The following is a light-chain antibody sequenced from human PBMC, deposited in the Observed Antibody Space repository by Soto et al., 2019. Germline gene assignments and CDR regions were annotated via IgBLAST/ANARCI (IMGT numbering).Light chain of an antibody. CDR2: EVS. Sequence: QSALTQPPSASGSPGQSVAISCTGTSSDVGGYNYVSWYQQHPGKAPKLMIYEVSNRPSGVSNRFSGSKSGNTASLTISGLQAEDEADYCCSSYTSSTTLVFGGGTKVTVL. CDR1: SSDVGGYNY. V-gene: IGLV2-14*01. CDR3: SSYTSSTTLV. J-gene: IGLJ2*01.